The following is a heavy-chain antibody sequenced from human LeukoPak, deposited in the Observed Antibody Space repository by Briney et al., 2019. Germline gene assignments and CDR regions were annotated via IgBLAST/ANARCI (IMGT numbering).Heavy chain of an antibody. D-gene: IGHD4-17*01. CDR2: INPNSGDT. CDR1: GYTFTGYY. V-gene: IGHV1-2*02. J-gene: IGHJ4*02. CDR3: ARYHTVTTIDY. Sequence: ASVKVSCKASGYTFTGYYMHWVRQAPGQGLEWMGWINPNSGDTNYAQKFQGRVTMTRDTSISTAYMELSRLRSDDTAIYYCARYHTVTTIDYWGQGTLVSVSS.